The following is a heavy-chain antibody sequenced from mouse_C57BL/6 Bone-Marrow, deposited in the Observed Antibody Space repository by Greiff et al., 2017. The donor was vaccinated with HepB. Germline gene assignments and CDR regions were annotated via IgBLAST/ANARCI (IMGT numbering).Heavy chain of an antibody. CDR2: INYDGSST. J-gene: IGHJ4*01. CDR1: GFTFSDYY. V-gene: IGHV5-16*01. CDR3: ARDRLYAMDY. Sequence: EVQVVESEGGLVQPGSSMKLSCTASGFTFSDYYMAWVRQVPEKGLEWVANINYDGSSTYYLDSLKSRFIISRDNAKNILYLQMSSLKSEDTATYYCARDRLYAMDYWGQGTSVTVSS.